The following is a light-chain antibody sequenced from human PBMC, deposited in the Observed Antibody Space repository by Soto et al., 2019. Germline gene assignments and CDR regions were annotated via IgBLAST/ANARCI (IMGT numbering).Light chain of an antibody. V-gene: IGKV3-20*01. J-gene: IGKJ1*01. Sequence: VLTRSPAALSLSPGERATLSGRASQSFSNNYLAWYQQKPGQAPRLLIYGASSRATGIPDRFSGSGSGTDFPLTISRLEPEDFAVYYCQQYRDSRTFGQGTKVDIK. CDR3: QQYRDSRT. CDR1: QSFSNNY. CDR2: GAS.